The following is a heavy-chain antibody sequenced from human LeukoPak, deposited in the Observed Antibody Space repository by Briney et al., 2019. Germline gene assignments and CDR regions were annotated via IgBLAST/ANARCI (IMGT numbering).Heavy chain of an antibody. D-gene: IGHD3-9*01. Sequence: GGSLRLSCAASGFTFSDYYMSWIRQPPGKGLEWVSYISSSGGTIYYADSVKGRFTISRDNAKNSLYLQMNSLRAEDTAVYYCARGGPSVLRYFDWPYYYYDGMDVWGQGTTVTVSS. V-gene: IGHV3-11*01. CDR2: ISSSGGTI. CDR1: GFTFSDYY. J-gene: IGHJ6*02. CDR3: ARGGPSVLRYFDWPYYYYDGMDV.